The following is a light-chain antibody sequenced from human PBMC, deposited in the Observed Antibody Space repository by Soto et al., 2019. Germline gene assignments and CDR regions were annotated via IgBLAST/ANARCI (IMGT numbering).Light chain of an antibody. CDR1: QSISSY. J-gene: IGKJ4*01. CDR3: QQSYSTLLS. CDR2: AAS. V-gene: IGKV1-39*01. Sequence: DLQMTQSPSSLSASVGDRVTITCRASQSISSYLNWYQQKPGKAPKLLIYAASSLQSGVPSRFSGSGSATDFTLTISSLQPEDFATYYCQQSYSTLLSFGGGPKVDI.